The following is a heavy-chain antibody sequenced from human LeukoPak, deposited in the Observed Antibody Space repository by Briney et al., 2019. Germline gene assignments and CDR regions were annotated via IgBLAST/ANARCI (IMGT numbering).Heavy chain of an antibody. V-gene: IGHV4-59*11. CDR3: ARDYYDSRGEAFDI. CDR2: IFYVGST. J-gene: IGHJ3*02. CDR1: GDSIGSHY. Sequence: SETLSLTCNVSGDSIGSHYWSWIRQPPGKGLEWIGYIFYVGSTNYNPYLKSRVTISIDTSKNQFSLKLNSVTAADTVVYYCARDYYDSRGEAFDIWGQGTMVTVSS. D-gene: IGHD3-22*01.